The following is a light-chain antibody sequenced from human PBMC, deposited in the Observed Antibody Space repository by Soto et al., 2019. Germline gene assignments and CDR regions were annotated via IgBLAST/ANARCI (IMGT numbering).Light chain of an antibody. CDR3: QQSYSTPRT. CDR1: QSISSY. CDR2: AAS. J-gene: IGKJ1*01. V-gene: IGKV1-39*01. Sequence: DIQMPQYPSSLSSSVGYRVTITCRASQSISSYLNWYQQKPGKAPKVLIYAASSLQSGVPSRFSGSGSGTDFTLTINSLQPEDFATYYCQQSYSTPRTFGQGTKVDI.